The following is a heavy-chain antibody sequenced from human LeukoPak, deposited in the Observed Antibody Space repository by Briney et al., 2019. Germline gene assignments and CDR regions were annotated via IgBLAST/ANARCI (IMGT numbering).Heavy chain of an antibody. CDR1: GFTFSWYG. J-gene: IGHJ4*02. CDR2: IKEDGSIK. Sequence: PGGSLRLSCAASGFTFSWYGRSWVGQAPGKGREGVANIKEDGSIKYYVDSVKGRLTISRDNAKSSLYLQVNSLRAEDTALYYCARIGYSSSSIDYWGQGTLVTVSS. D-gene: IGHD6-13*01. CDR3: ARIGYSSSSIDY. V-gene: IGHV3-7*01.